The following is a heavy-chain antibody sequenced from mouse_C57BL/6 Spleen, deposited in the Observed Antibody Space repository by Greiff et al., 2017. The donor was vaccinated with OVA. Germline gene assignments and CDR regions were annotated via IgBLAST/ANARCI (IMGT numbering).Heavy chain of an antibody. Sequence: VKVVESGPGLVQPSQSLSITCTVSGFSLTSYGVHWVRQSPGKGLEWLGVIWRGGSTDYNAAFMSRLSITKDNSKSQVFFKMNSLQADDTAIYYCAKNYWDEDAMDYWGQGTSVTVSS. CDR2: IWRGGST. CDR3: AKNYWDEDAMDY. V-gene: IGHV2-5*01. D-gene: IGHD4-1*01. CDR1: GFSLTSYG. J-gene: IGHJ4*01.